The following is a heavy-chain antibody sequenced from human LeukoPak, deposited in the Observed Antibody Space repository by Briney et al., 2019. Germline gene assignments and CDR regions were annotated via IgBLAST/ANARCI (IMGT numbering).Heavy chain of an antibody. J-gene: IGHJ4*02. CDR3: ARGGVGYSSSWDFDY. V-gene: IGHV3-21*01. D-gene: IGHD6-13*01. CDR2: ISSTSSYI. CDR1: GFTFNYYI. Sequence: GGSLRLSCAASGFTFNYYIMNWVRQAPGKGLEWVSSISSTSSYIYYADSVKGRFTISRDNAKNSLSLQMNSLRAEDTAVYYCARGGVGYSSSWDFDYWGQGTLVTVSS.